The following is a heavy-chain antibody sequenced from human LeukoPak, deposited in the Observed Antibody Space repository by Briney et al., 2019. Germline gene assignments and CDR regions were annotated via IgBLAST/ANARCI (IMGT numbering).Heavy chain of an antibody. D-gene: IGHD5-12*01. CDR1: GDTFTSYG. Sequence: ASVKVSCKASGDTFTSYGISWVRQAPGQGLEWMGWISAYNGNTNYAQKLQGRVTMTTDTSTSTAYIELRSLRSDDTAVYYCASVDIVATSHYGMDVWGQGTTVTVSS. CDR3: ASVDIVATSHYGMDV. CDR2: ISAYNGNT. J-gene: IGHJ6*02. V-gene: IGHV1-18*01.